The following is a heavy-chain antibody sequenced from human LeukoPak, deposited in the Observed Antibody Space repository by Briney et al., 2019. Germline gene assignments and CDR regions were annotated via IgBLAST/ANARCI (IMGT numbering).Heavy chain of an antibody. CDR1: GFTFDDYA. J-gene: IGHJ4*02. CDR3: AKDITEQQLVRGVY. D-gene: IGHD6-13*01. Sequence: GGPLRLSCAASGFTFDDYAMHWVRQAPGKGLEWVSGISWNSGSIGYADSVKGRFTISRDNAKNSLYLQMNSLRAEDTALYYCAKDITEQQLVRGVYWGQGTLVTVSS. V-gene: IGHV3-9*01. CDR2: ISWNSGSI.